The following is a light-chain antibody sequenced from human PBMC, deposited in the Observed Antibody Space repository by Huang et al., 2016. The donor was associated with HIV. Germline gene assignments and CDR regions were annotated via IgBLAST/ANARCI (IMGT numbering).Light chain of an antibody. CDR2: DAS. Sequence: EIVLTQSPATLSLSPGERATLSCRASQSVSSYLAWYQQKPGQAPRLLIYDASNRATGIPARLSGSGSGTDFTLTISSLEPEDCAVYYCQQRSNWPGITFGPGTKVDIK. J-gene: IGKJ3*01. CDR3: QQRSNWPGIT. CDR1: QSVSSY. V-gene: IGKV3-11*01.